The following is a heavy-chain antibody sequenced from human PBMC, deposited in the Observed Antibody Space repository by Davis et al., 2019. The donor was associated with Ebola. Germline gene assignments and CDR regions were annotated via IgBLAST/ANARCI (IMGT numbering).Heavy chain of an antibody. CDR1: GYTFTSYG. J-gene: IGHJ2*01. CDR3: ARDMVQGAVAAYWYFDL. Sequence: ASVKVSCKASGYTFTSYGISWVRQAPGQGLEWMGWISAYNGNTNYAQKLQGRVTMTTDTSTSTAYMELRSLRSDDTAVYYCARDMVQGAVAAYWYFDLWGRGTLVTVSS. V-gene: IGHV1-18*01. CDR2: ISAYNGNT. D-gene: IGHD6-19*01.